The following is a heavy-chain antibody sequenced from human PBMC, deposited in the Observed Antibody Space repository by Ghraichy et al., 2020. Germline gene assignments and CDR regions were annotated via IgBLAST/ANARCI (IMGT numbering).Heavy chain of an antibody. CDR1: GFTFSSYA. J-gene: IGHJ3*02. D-gene: IGHD2-15*01. Sequence: GGSLRLSCAASGFTFSSYAMSWVRQAPGKGLEWVSAISGSGGSTYYADSVKGRFTISRDNSKNTLYLQMNSLRAEDTAVYYCAKDLSEDCSGGSCYLDAFDIWGQGTMVTVSS. CDR2: ISGSGGST. V-gene: IGHV3-23*01. CDR3: AKDLSEDCSGGSCYLDAFDI.